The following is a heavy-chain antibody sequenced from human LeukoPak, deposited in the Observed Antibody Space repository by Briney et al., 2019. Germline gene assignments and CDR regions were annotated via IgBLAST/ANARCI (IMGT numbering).Heavy chain of an antibody. CDR3: AKVWVAVAGTGY. CDR1: GFTFSSYA. V-gene: IGHV3-23*01. Sequence: GGSLRLSCAASGFTFSSYAMSWVRQAPGKGLEWVPAISGSGGSTYYADSVKGRFTISRDNSKNTLYLQINSLRAEDTAVYYCAKVWVAVAGTGYWGQGTLVTVSS. CDR2: ISGSGGST. J-gene: IGHJ4*02. D-gene: IGHD6-19*01.